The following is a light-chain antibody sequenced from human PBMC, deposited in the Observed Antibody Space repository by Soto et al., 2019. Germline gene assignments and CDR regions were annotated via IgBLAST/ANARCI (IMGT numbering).Light chain of an antibody. Sequence: DIVMTQSPDSLAVSLGERATINCKSSQSVLYSSNNKKYLAWYQQKPGQPPKLLIYWASTRESGVPDRFSGSGSGTDFTLPISSLQAEDVAVYYCQQYYRTPLTFGGGTKVEIK. CDR1: QSVLYSSNNKKY. CDR3: QQYYRTPLT. V-gene: IGKV4-1*01. J-gene: IGKJ4*01. CDR2: WAS.